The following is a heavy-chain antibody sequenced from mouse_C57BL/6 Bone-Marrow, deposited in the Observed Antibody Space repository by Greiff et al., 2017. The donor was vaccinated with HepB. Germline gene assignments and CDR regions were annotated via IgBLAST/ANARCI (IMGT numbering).Heavy chain of an antibody. CDR2: INTGGTYT. V-gene: IGHV5-6*01. J-gene: IGHJ2*01. CDR1: GFTFSTSG. D-gene: IGHD2-14*01. Sequence: EVKLQESGGDLVKSGGSLKLSCAASGFTFSTSGMSWVRQTPDKRLEWVATINTGGTYTYYPDSVKGRFTISRDTAKNTLFLQMSSMKSEDTAIYCCARDRFDYCFDYGGQGTTLTVSS. CDR3: ARDRFDYCFDY.